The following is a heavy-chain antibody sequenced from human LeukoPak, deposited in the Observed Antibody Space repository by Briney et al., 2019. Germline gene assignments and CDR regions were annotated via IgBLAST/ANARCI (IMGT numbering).Heavy chain of an antibody. CDR3: ARGKGTNWFDP. Sequence: SVKVSCKASGGTFSSYAISWVRQAPGQGLEWMGRIIPILGIANYAQKFQGRVTITADKSASTAYMELSSLRSEDTAVYYCARGKGTNWFDPWGQGTLVTVSS. CDR2: IIPILGIA. CDR1: GGTFSSYA. V-gene: IGHV1-69*04. J-gene: IGHJ5*02.